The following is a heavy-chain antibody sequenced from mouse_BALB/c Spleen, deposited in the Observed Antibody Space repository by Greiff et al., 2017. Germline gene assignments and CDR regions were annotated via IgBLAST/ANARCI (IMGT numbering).Heavy chain of an antibody. CDR1: GYTFTDYW. V-gene: IGHV1-69*01. CDR3: ARDYGSGHWCAY. Sequence: QVQLQQPGAELVMPGASVKMSCKASGYTFTDYWMHWVQQRPGQGLEWIGAIDTSDSYTSYNQKFKGKSTLTVDESSSTAYMQLSSLTAEDSAVYYCARDYGSGHWCAYWGQGTLVTVSA. CDR2: IDTSDSYT. J-gene: IGHJ3*01. D-gene: IGHD1-1*01.